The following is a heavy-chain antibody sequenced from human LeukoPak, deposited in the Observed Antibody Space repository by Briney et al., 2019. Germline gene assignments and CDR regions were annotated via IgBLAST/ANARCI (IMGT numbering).Heavy chain of an antibody. D-gene: IGHD6-13*01. CDR2: IYPGDSDT. V-gene: IGHV5-51*01. CDR1: GYSFTSYW. J-gene: IGHJ3*02. CDR3: ARLGIAAAGNDAFDI. Sequence: GESLKISCKGSGYSFTSYWIGWVRQMPGKGLEWMGIIYPGDSDTRYSPSFRGQVTISADKSISTAYLQWSSLKTSDTAMYYCARLGIAAAGNDAFDIWGQGTMVTVST.